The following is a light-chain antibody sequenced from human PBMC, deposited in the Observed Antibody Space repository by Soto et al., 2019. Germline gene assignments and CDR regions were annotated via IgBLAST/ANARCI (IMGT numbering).Light chain of an antibody. Sequence: SYELTQPPSVSVAPGKTARINCGGNNMGSKSVHWYQQKPGQAPVLVIYYDSDRPSGIPERFSGSNSGNTATLTISRVEAGDEADYYCQVWDSSSDRDVVFGGGTKLTVL. CDR2: YDS. CDR3: QVWDSSSDRDVV. J-gene: IGLJ2*01. CDR1: NMGSKS. V-gene: IGLV3-21*04.